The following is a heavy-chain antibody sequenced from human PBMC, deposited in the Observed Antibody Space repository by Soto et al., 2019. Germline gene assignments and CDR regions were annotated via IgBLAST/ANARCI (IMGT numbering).Heavy chain of an antibody. D-gene: IGHD3-22*01. Sequence: QVQLQQWGAGLLKPSETLSLTCAVYGGSFSGYYWSWIRQPPGKGLEWIGYIYYSGSTNYNPSLKSRVTISVDTSKNQFSLKLSSVTAADTAVYYCARGALEYYYDSSGYYDYWGQGTLVTVSS. CDR3: ARGALEYYYDSSGYYDY. CDR1: GGSFSGYY. V-gene: IGHV4-34*11. CDR2: IYYSGST. J-gene: IGHJ4*02.